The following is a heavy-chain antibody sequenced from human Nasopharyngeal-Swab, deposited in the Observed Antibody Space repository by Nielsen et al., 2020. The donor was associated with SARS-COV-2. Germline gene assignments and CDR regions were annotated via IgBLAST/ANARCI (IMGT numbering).Heavy chain of an antibody. D-gene: IGHD3-10*01. CDR1: GYTFTSYG. CDR3: ARRGPLLWFGELGHAFDI. CDR2: ISAYNGNT. V-gene: IGHV1-18*01. Sequence: ASVKVSCKASGYTFTSYGISWVRQAPGQGLEWMGWISAYNGNTNYAQKFQGRVTITADESTSTAYMELSSLRSEDTAVYYCARRGPLLWFGELGHAFDIWGQGTMVTVSS. J-gene: IGHJ3*02.